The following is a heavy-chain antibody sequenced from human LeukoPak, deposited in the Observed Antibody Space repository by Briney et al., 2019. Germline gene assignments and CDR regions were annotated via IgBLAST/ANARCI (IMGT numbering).Heavy chain of an antibody. J-gene: IGHJ4*02. CDR1: SGSFSSGSYY. CDR2: ISYSGST. CDR3: ARAYYGSGSYYSNNKYYFDY. V-gene: IGHV4-61*01. D-gene: IGHD3-10*01. Sequence: SETLSLTCTVSSGSFSSGSYYWSWIRQPPGKGLEWIGYISYSGSTNYNPSLKSRVTISVDTSKNQFSLKLSSVTAADTAVYYCARAYYGSGSYYSNNKYYFDYWGQGTLVIVSS.